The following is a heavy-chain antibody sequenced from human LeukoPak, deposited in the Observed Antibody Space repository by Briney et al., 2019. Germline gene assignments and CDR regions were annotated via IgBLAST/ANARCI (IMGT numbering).Heavy chain of an antibody. D-gene: IGHD1-26*01. CDR1: GYTFTSYD. CDR2: MNPNSGNT. V-gene: IGHV1-8*01. J-gene: IGHJ3*02. Sequence: ASVKVSCKASGYTFTSYDINWVRQATGQGLEWMGWMNPNSGNTGYAQKFQGRVTMTRNTSISTAYMELSSLRSEDTAEYYCAGSGSPGHDAFDIWGQGTMVTVSS. CDR3: AGSGSPGHDAFDI.